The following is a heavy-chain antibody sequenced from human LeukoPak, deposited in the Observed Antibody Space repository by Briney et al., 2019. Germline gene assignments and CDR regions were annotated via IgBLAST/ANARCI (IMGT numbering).Heavy chain of an antibody. J-gene: IGHJ5*02. CDR3: ARDYSNWFDP. D-gene: IGHD4-11*01. V-gene: IGHV4-59*01. Sequence: SETLSLTCAVDGGSFSGYYWSWIRQPPGKGLEWIGYIYYSGTTNYNPSLKSRVTISVDTSKNQFSLKLSSVTAADTAVYYCARDYSNWFDPWGQGSLVTVSS. CDR1: GGSFSGYY. CDR2: IYYSGTT.